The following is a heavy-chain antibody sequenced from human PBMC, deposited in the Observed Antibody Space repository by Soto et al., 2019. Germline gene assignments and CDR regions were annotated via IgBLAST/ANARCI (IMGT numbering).Heavy chain of an antibody. CDR1: GFTVSSHY. Sequence: EVQLVESGGGLVQPGESLRLSCAASGFTVSSHYMSWVRQAPGKGLEWVSIIYSGGSTYYADSVKGRFTISRDNSKNTLYLQMNSLRAEDTAVYYCARESIVGATNTFDYWGQGTLVTVSS. CDR3: ARESIVGATNTFDY. CDR2: IYSGGST. V-gene: IGHV3-66*01. D-gene: IGHD1-26*01. J-gene: IGHJ4*02.